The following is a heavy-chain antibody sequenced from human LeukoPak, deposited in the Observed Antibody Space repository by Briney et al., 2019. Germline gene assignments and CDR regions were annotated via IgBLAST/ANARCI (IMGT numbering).Heavy chain of an antibody. J-gene: IGHJ5*02. CDR2: IYHSGST. CDR1: GFSISSTYY. CDR3: ARRGRVEEGRYFDWSYTQGWFDP. V-gene: IGHV4-38-2*02. D-gene: IGHD3-9*01. Sequence: SETLSLTCTVSGFSISSTYYWGWIRQPPGKGLEWIGSIYHSGSTYYNPSLKSRVTISVDTSKNQFSLKLSSVTAADTAVYYCARRGRVEEGRYFDWSYTQGWFDPWGQGTLVTVSS.